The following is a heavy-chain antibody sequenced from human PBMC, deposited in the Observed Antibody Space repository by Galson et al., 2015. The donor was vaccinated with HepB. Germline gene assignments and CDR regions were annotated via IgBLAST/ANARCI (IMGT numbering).Heavy chain of an antibody. CDR2: ISSSSYI. Sequence: SLRLSCAASGFTFSSYSMNWVRQAPGKGLEWVSSISSSSYIYYADSVKGRFTISRDNAKNSLYLQMNSLRAEDTAVYYCARDKPPKVAARGSWFDPWGQGTLVTVSS. D-gene: IGHD2-15*01. CDR1: GFTFSSYS. J-gene: IGHJ5*02. V-gene: IGHV3-21*01. CDR3: ARDKPPKVAARGSWFDP.